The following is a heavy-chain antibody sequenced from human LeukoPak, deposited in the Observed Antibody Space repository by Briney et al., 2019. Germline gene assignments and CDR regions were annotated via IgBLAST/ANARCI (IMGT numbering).Heavy chain of an antibody. Sequence: SETLSLTCTVSSGSVSSGFYYWGWIRQPPGNGLQWIGSIYYSGSTNYNPSLKSRVTISVDTSKNQFSLKLSSVTAADAAVYYCAREWGYCSSTSCYTAYNWFDPWGQGTLVTVSS. CDR2: IYYSGST. V-gene: IGHV4-39*02. J-gene: IGHJ5*02. CDR3: AREWGYCSSTSCYTAYNWFDP. CDR1: SGSVSSGFYY. D-gene: IGHD2-2*02.